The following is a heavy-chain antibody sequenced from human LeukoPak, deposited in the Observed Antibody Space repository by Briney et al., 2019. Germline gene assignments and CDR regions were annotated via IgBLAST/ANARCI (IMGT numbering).Heavy chain of an antibody. V-gene: IGHV1-18*01. J-gene: IGHJ6*03. Sequence: ASVKVSCKASGYTFTSYGISWVRQAPGQGLEWMGWISAYNGNTNYAQKLQGRVTITADESTSTAYMELSSLRSEDTAVYYCARDGIAAAGTWYYYYMDVWGKGTTVTVSS. CDR3: ARDGIAAAGTWYYYYMDV. CDR1: GYTFTSYG. CDR2: ISAYNGNT. D-gene: IGHD6-13*01.